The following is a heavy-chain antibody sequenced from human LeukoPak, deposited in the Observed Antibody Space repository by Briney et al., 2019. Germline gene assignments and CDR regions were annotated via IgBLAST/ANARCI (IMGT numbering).Heavy chain of an antibody. J-gene: IGHJ1*01. Sequence: GGSLRLSCAASGFTFDDYTMNWVRQAPGKGLEWVSGISPRGDITYYKDSVRGRFTISRDNFKNTVSLQLNSLRAEDTAMYYCAKDDDWGRFNHWGQGTLVTVSS. CDR1: GFTFDDYT. D-gene: IGHD3-16*01. CDR3: AKDDDWGRFNH. CDR2: ISPRGDIT. V-gene: IGHV3-23*01.